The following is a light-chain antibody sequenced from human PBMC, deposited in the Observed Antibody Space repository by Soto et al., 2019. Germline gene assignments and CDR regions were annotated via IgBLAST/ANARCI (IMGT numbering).Light chain of an antibody. V-gene: IGKV3-15*01. CDR2: GAS. CDR3: QQYNNWPPWT. J-gene: IGKJ1*01. CDR1: QSVSSN. Sequence: EIVMTQSPATLSVPPGERATLSCRASQSVSSNLAWYQQKPGQAPRLLIYGASTRATGIPARFSGSGSGTEFTLTISSLQSEDFEVYYCQQYNNWPPWTFGQGTKVEIK.